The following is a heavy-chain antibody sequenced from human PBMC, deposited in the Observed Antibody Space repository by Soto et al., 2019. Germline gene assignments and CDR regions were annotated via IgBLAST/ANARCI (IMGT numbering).Heavy chain of an antibody. D-gene: IGHD1-1*01. Sequence: QVQLVESGGGVVQPGRSLRLSCAASGFTFSSYGMHWVRQAPGKGLEWVAVIWYDGSNKYYADSVKGRFTISRDNSKNTLYLQMNSLRAEDTAVYYCASGRERGPTNYYGMDVWGQGTTVTVSS. V-gene: IGHV3-33*01. CDR1: GFTFSSYG. CDR3: ASGRERGPTNYYGMDV. J-gene: IGHJ6*02. CDR2: IWYDGSNK.